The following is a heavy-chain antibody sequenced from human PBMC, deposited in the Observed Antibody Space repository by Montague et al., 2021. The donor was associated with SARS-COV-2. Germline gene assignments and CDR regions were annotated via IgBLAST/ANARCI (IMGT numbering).Heavy chain of an antibody. CDR2: IYYTGNT. D-gene: IGHD3-22*01. Sequence: SETLSLTCTVSGGSITNNIDYWSWIRQPPGKGLEWIGSIYYTGNTYDNPSLKSRVTISVVTSKNHFTLKLSSVTAAETAVYYCARLKRYFDSSGSPSAFDFWGQGTTVTVSS. J-gene: IGHJ3*01. V-gene: IGHV4-39*02. CDR1: GGSITNNIDY. CDR3: ARLKRYFDSSGSPSAFDF.